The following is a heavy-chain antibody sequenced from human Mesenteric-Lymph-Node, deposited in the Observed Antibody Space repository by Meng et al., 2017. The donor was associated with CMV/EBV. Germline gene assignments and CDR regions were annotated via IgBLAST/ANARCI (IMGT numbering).Heavy chain of an antibody. CDR1: GGSITSTNYF. V-gene: IGHV4-31*03. D-gene: IGHD3/OR15-3a*01. Sequence: LRLSCTVSGGSITSTNYFWTWIRQHPGKGLEWIGYIYYNGATLYNPSLRGRVTMSLDTSKNQFSLSLSSVTAADTAVYYCATSIPDSDFWTGYYGAWGQGNLVTVSS. J-gene: IGHJ5*02. CDR3: ATSIPDSDFWTGYYGA. CDR2: IYYNGAT.